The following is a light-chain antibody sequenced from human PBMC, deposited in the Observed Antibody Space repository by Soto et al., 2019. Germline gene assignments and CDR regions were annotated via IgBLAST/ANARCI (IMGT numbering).Light chain of an antibody. V-gene: IGLV2-14*01. CDR1: SSDIGAYNY. CDR3: SSFTSSSTYV. CDR2: DVS. J-gene: IGLJ1*01. Sequence: QTASVSGSPGQSIAISCTGTSSDIGAYNYVSWYQQYPGKAPKLMIYDVSNRPSGVSDRFSGSKSGNTASLTISGLQAEDEAEYYCSSFTSSSTYVFGTATKVTVL.